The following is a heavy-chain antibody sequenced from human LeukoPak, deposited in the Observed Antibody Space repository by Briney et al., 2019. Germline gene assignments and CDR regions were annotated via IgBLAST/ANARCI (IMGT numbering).Heavy chain of an antibody. Sequence: GGSLRLSCAASGFTVSNNYMSWVRQAPGKGLEWVSVIYSGGSTYYADSVKGRFTISRDNSKNTLYLQMNSLRAEDTAVYYCAKDPENKQWGDYFDYWGQGTLVTVSS. D-gene: IGHD6-19*01. CDR2: IYSGGST. J-gene: IGHJ4*02. V-gene: IGHV3-53*01. CDR1: GFTVSNNY. CDR3: AKDPENKQWGDYFDY.